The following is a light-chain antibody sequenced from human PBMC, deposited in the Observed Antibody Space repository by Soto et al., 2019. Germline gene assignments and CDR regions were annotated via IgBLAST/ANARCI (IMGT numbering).Light chain of an antibody. J-gene: IGKJ5*01. Sequence: EIVVTQSPDTLSLSPGERATLSCRASQNVTSSYLAWHQKKPCQAPRLLIYGASRRATGVPDRFSGSGSGTDFTLTISRLEPEDFAVYYCQRITFGQGTRWRL. CDR3: QRIT. CDR1: QNVTSSY. V-gene: IGKV3-20*01. CDR2: GAS.